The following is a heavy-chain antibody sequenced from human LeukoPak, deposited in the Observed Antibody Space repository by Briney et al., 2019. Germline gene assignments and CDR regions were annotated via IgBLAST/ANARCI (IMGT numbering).Heavy chain of an antibody. D-gene: IGHD3-22*01. CDR3: ARARSPSSGYLLRDHNWFDP. CDR2: IIPIFGTA. J-gene: IGHJ5*02. V-gene: IGHV1-69*05. CDR1: GGTFNSYA. Sequence: SVKVSCKASGGTFNSYAISWVRQAPGQGLEWMGGIIPIFGTANHAQKFQGRVTITTDESTSTAYMELSSLRSEDTAVYYCARARSPSSGYLLRDHNWFDPWGQGTLVAVSS.